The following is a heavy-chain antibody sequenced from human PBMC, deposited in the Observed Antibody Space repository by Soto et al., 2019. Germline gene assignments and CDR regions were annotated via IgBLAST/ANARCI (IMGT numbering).Heavy chain of an antibody. J-gene: IGHJ3*02. CDR3: ARDAGYQLTGAFDI. D-gene: IGHD2-2*01. CDR1: GGPISTYY. V-gene: IGHV4-59*01. Sequence: QVQLQESGPGLVKSSETLSLTCTVSGGPISTYYWSWIRQSPGKGLEWIGFISYIGTTQYNPSFKSRVTISVETSKNQFSLSLTSVSAADTAVYYCARDAGYQLTGAFDIWGPGTMVAVAS. CDR2: ISYIGTT.